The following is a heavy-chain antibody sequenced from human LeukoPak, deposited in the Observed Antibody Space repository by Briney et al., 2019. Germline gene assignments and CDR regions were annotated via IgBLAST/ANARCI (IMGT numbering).Heavy chain of an antibody. Sequence: SETLSLTCAVYGGSFSGYYWSWIRQPPGKGLEWIGEINHSGSTNYNPSLKSRVTISVDTFKNQFSLKLSSVTAADTAVYYCARGMGFWSGYVVYWGQGTLVTVSS. J-gene: IGHJ4*02. CDR1: GGSFSGYY. D-gene: IGHD3-3*01. V-gene: IGHV4-34*01. CDR3: ARGMGFWSGYVVY. CDR2: INHSGST.